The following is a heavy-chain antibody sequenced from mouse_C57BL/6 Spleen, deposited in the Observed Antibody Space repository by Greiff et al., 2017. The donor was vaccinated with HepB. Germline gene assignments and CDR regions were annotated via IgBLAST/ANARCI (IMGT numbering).Heavy chain of an antibody. D-gene: IGHD1-1*01. J-gene: IGHJ4*01. CDR3: TRNYYGSSHPYAMDY. Sequence: EVQGVESGEGLVKPGGSLKLSCAASGFTFSSYAMSWVRQTPEKRLEWVAYISSGGDYIYYADTVKGRFTISRDNARNTLYLQMSSLKSEDTAMYYCTRNYYGSSHPYAMDYWGQGTSVTVSS. V-gene: IGHV5-9-1*02. CDR2: ISSGGDYI. CDR1: GFTFSSYA.